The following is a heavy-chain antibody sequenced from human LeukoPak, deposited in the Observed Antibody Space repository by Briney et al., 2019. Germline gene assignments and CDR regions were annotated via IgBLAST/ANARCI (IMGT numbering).Heavy chain of an antibody. V-gene: IGHV3-30*04. CDR2: ISYDGSNK. CDR1: GFTFSSYA. Sequence: GGSLRLSCAASGFTFSSYAMHWVRQAPGKGLGWVAVISYDGSNKYYADSVKGRFTISRDNSKNTLYLQMNSLRAEDTAVYYCARDRGRYCSGGSCYGIDYWGQGTLVTVSS. J-gene: IGHJ4*02. CDR3: ARDRGRYCSGGSCYGIDY. D-gene: IGHD2-15*01.